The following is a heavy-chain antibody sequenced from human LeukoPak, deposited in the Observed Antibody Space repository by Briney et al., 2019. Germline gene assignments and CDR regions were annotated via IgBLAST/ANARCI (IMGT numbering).Heavy chain of an antibody. Sequence: GRSLRLSCAASGFTFSTYGMHWVRQAPGKGLEGVAVIRYDGNNKFYVDSVRGRFTISRDNSKNTLYLQMNSLRAEDTAVYYCARAYYSDITDYPYIGYWGQGVLVTVSS. CDR1: GFTFSTYG. CDR3: ARAYYSDITDYPYIGY. CDR2: IRYDGNNK. V-gene: IGHV3-33*01. D-gene: IGHD3-22*01. J-gene: IGHJ4*02.